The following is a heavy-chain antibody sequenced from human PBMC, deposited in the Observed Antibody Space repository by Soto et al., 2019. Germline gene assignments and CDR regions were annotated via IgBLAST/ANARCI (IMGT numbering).Heavy chain of an antibody. CDR2: VVGSGDRT. V-gene: IGHV3-23*01. J-gene: IGHJ4*02. D-gene: IGHD2-21*02. CDR3: AKAGGGNCGSGCYLHFTS. Sequence: EVQLLESGGGLVQPGGSLRLSCAASGFTFSDYAMSWVRQAPGKGLEWVSSVVGSGDRTYYPDSVRGRFTISRDNSKNTLYLQMDSLGAEDTALYYCAKAGGGNCGSGCYLHFTSWGQGTLVTVSS. CDR1: GFTFSDYA.